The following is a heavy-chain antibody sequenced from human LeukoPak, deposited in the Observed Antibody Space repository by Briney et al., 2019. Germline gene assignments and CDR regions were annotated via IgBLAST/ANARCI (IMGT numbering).Heavy chain of an antibody. D-gene: IGHD6-19*01. CDR2: ISRSGDTT. CDR1: GFTFSSHE. V-gene: IGHV3-48*03. J-gene: IGHJ5*02. CDR3: TRELQASGFDP. Sequence: PGGSLRLSCAASGFTFSSHEMNWVRQAPGKGLEWVSYISRSGDTTHYADSVKGRFATSRDNARNSLHLQMNNLRVEDTSIYYCTRELQASGFDPWGQGTLVTVSS.